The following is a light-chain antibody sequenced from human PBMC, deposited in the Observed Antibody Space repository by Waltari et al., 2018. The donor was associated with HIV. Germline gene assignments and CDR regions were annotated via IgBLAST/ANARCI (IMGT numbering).Light chain of an antibody. V-gene: IGKV1-5*03. CDR3: QQYHSYPYT. Sequence: DIQMTQSPSTLSASVGDRVTIPCRASQSISSWLAWYQHKPGKAPNLLIYKASSLESGVPSRFSGSGSGTEFTLTISSLQPDDFATYYCQQYHSYPYTFGQGTKLEIK. J-gene: IGKJ2*01. CDR2: KAS. CDR1: QSISSW.